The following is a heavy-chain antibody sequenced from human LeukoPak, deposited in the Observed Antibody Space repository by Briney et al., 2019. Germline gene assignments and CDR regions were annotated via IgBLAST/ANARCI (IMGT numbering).Heavy chain of an antibody. Sequence: GGSLSLSFGASGFTFSSYAMSWVRQAPGKGLEWVSAISGSGGSTYYADSVKGRFTISRDNSKNTLFLQMNSLRADDTAVYYCAKALEGYCNSTSCYPRSYFDYWGQGTLVTVSS. CDR3: AKALEGYCNSTSCYPRSYFDY. V-gene: IGHV3-23*01. D-gene: IGHD2-2*01. J-gene: IGHJ4*02. CDR2: ISGSGGST. CDR1: GFTFSSYA.